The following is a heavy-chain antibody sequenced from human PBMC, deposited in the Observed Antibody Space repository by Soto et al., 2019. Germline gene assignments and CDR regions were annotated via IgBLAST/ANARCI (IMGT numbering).Heavy chain of an antibody. CDR1: GFTFSTYA. V-gene: IGHV3-23*01. J-gene: IGHJ3*02. Sequence: EVQLLESGGGLVQPGGSLRLSCAASGFTFSTYAMSWVRQAPGKGLEWVSAISNTGDSIYSADSVQGRFTISRDNSMNTLFLQVNSLRIADTAVYYCAHPRGYGVFDAYDIWGQGTMVTVSS. CDR2: ISNTGDSI. CDR3: AHPRGYGVFDAYDI. D-gene: IGHD4-17*01.